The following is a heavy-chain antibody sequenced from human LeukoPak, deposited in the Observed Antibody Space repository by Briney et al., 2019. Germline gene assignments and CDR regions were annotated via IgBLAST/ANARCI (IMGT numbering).Heavy chain of an antibody. CDR2: INPNSGGT. D-gene: IGHD3-22*01. CDR1: GYTFTGYS. J-gene: IGHJ4*02. Sequence: ASVKVSFKASGYTFTGYSMHWVRQAPGQGLEWMGWINPNSGGTRYARKFQGRVTMTRDTSISTAYMELTSLRSDDTAVYYCARDSSGYFYDYWGLGTLVTVSS. CDR3: ARDSSGYFYDY. V-gene: IGHV1-2*02.